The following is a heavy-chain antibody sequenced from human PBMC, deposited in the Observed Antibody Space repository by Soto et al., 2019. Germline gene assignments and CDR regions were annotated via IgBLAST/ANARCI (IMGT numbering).Heavy chain of an antibody. J-gene: IGHJ4*02. V-gene: IGHV1-69*01. D-gene: IGHD1-7*01. CDR1: GGTCSSDS. Sequence: QVQLVQSGAEVKKPGSSVKVSCKASGGTCSSDSISWVRQAPGQGLEWMGGIIPIFGTANYAQKFQGRVTITADESTSPAYMELSSLRSEATAAYYWARVSAGTTHQFEDYCGQGTLVTVSS. CDR3: ARVSAGTTHQFEDY. CDR2: IIPIFGTA.